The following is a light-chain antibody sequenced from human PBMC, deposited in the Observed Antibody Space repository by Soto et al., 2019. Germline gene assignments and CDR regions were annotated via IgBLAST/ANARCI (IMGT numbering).Light chain of an antibody. Sequence: QSALTQPASVSGSPGQSITISCTGTSSDIGHYDYVSWYQQHPGRAPKLMIYHVTYRPSGVSNRYSGSKSGNSASLTISGLQADDEADYYCCSLTTSHTYVFGSGTKVTVL. V-gene: IGLV2-14*03. CDR1: SSDIGHYDY. J-gene: IGLJ1*01. CDR2: HVT. CDR3: CSLTTSHTYV.